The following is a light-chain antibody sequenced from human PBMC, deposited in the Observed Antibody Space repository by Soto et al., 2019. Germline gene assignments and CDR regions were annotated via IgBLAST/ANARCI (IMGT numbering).Light chain of an antibody. CDR3: QQYNNWPHT. J-gene: IGKJ2*01. CDR1: QSVSSK. V-gene: IGKV3-15*01. Sequence: EIVITQSPATLSVSPGERARLSCRASQSVSSKLAWFQQKPGQAPSLLIYGVSTRATGVPVRFSGSGSGTEFTLTINSLQSEDFAVYYCQQYNNWPHTFGQGTKVDIK. CDR2: GVS.